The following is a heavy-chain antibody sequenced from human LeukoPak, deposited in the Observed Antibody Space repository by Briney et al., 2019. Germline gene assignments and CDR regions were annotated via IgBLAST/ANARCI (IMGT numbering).Heavy chain of an antibody. CDR1: GFTFSSYA. V-gene: IGHV3-23*01. J-gene: IGHJ4*02. CDR2: ISGSGGST. CDR3: AKGDTTWELPHDY. D-gene: IGHD1-26*01. Sequence: PGGSLRLSCSASGFTFSSYAMSWVRQAPGKGLEWVSAISGSGGSTYYADSVKGRFTISRDNSKNTLYPQMNSLRAEDTAVYYCAKGDTTWELPHDYWGQGTLVTVSS.